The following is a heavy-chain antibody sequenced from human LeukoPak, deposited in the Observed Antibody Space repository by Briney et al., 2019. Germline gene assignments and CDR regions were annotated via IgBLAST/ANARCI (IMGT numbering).Heavy chain of an antibody. J-gene: IGHJ6*03. V-gene: IGHV4-39*07. Sequence: SETLSLTCTVSGGSISSSSYYWGWIRQPPGKGLECIGSIYSGSTYYNPSLKSRVTISVDTSKNQFSLKLSSVTAADTAVYYCARGITMVRGVYYYYYMDVWGKGTTVTISS. CDR2: IYSGST. CDR3: ARGITMVRGVYYYYYMDV. CDR1: GGSISSSSYY. D-gene: IGHD3-10*01.